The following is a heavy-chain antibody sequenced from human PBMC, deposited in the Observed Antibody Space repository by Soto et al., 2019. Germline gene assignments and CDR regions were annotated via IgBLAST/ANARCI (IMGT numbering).Heavy chain of an antibody. Sequence: GESLKISCKGSGSSFTSYWIGWVRQMPGKGLEWMGIIHPGDSDTRYSPSFQGQVTISADKSISTAYLQWSSLKASDTAMYYCARTSVWSRAARYYYYGMDVWGQGTTVTVSS. D-gene: IGHD6-6*01. CDR3: ARTSVWSRAARYYYYGMDV. CDR2: IHPGDSDT. V-gene: IGHV5-51*01. J-gene: IGHJ6*02. CDR1: GSSFTSYW.